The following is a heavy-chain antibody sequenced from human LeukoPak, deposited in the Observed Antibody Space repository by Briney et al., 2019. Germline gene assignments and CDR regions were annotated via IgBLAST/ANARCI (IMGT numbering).Heavy chain of an antibody. J-gene: IGHJ5*02. CDR1: GFTFSSYA. CDR2: ISGSGGST. Sequence: GGSLRLSCAASGFTFSSYAMSWVRQAPGKGLEWVSAISGSGGSTYYADSVKGRFTISRDNSKNTLYLQMNSLRAEDTAVYYCAKGAPRGVPPPNNWFDPRGQGTLVTVSS. V-gene: IGHV3-23*01. CDR3: AKGAPRGVPPPNNWFDP. D-gene: IGHD3-10*01.